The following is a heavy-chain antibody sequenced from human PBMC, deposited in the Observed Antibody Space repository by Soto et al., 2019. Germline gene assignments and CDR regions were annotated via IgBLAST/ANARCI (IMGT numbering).Heavy chain of an antibody. CDR2: ITAFNGNT. J-gene: IGHJ4*02. D-gene: IGHD3-3*01. CDR1: GYTVNDYG. V-gene: IGHV1-18*01. Sequence: ASVKVSCKASGYTVNDYGISWVRQAPGQGLQWMGWITAFNGNTKYAQQFQGRVTMTTDTSTSTAYMELRSLESDDTAVYYCARISQSDFWSGYYYFFDYWGQGTLVTVSS. CDR3: ARISQSDFWSGYYYFFDY.